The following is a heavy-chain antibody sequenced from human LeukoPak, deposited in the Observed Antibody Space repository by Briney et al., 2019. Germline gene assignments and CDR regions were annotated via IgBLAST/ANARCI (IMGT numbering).Heavy chain of an antibody. CDR2: IYTSGST. D-gene: IGHD3-22*01. J-gene: IGHJ4*02. CDR1: GRSISSYY. CDR3: ARSRLGYSRYFDY. V-gene: IGHV4-4*09. Sequence: SDTLSLTCTVSGRSISSYYWSWIRQPPGKGLEWIGYIYTSGSTNYNPSLKSRVTISVDTSKNQFSLKLSSVTAADTAVYYCARSRLGYSRYFDYWGQGTLVTVSS.